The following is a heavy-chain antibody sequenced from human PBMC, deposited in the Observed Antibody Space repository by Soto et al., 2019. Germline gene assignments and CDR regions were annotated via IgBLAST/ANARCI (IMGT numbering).Heavy chain of an antibody. J-gene: IGHJ4*02. Sequence: GGSLRLSCAVSGVTLSNVWMNWVRQAPGKGPEWVSRIKSKTDGGTVEYAAPVKDRFTISRDDSENTLYLQMNSLKTEDTAVYYCSHGYYQYFESWGQGT. V-gene: IGHV3-15*07. D-gene: IGHD5-18*01. CDR3: SHGYYQYFES. CDR1: GVTLSNVW. CDR2: IKSKTDGGTV.